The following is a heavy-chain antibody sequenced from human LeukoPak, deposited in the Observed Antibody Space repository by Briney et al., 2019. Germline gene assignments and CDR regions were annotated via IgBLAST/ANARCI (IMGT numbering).Heavy chain of an antibody. J-gene: IGHJ4*02. V-gene: IGHV3-30*04. CDR1: GVSLSNYA. D-gene: IGHD4-17*01. CDR2: ISFDGTNN. Sequence: GGSLRLSCTASGVSLSNYAMEWVRRPPGRGLEWVAVISFDGTNNYYGDSVEGRFSVSRDNSKNTLYLQMNSLRPDDTAMYYCATDYGDYEPIDYWGQGTLVTVSS. CDR3: ATDYGDYEPIDY.